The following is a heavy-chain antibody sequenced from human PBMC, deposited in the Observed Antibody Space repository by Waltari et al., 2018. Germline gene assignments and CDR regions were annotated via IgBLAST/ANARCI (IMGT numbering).Heavy chain of an antibody. D-gene: IGHD3-3*01. CDR1: GYTFTGYY. Sequence: QVQLVQSGAEVKKPGASVKVSCKASGYTFTGYYMHWVRQAPGQGLEWRGWINPNSGGTNYAQKLQGRVTMTRDTSISTAYMELSRLRSDDTAVYYCARGLYDFWSGYSLPFDYWGQGTLVTVSS. V-gene: IGHV1-2*02. J-gene: IGHJ4*02. CDR3: ARGLYDFWSGYSLPFDY. CDR2: INPNSGGT.